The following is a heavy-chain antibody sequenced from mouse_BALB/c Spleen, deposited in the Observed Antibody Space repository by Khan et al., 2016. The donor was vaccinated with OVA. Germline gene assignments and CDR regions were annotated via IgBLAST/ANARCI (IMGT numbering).Heavy chain of an antibody. CDR2: ITYSGNT. J-gene: IGHJ3*01. Sequence: EVQLQESGPGLVKPSQSLSLTCTVTGYSITSEYAWNWIRQFPGNKLEWMGYITYSGNTRFNPSLKSRTSFTRDTSKNQSFLQLNSVTTEDTATYYCAGKYYYNYGPFPYWGQGTLVTVSA. CDR1: GYSITSEYA. D-gene: IGHD2-12*01. CDR3: AGKYYYNYGPFPY. V-gene: IGHV3-2*02.